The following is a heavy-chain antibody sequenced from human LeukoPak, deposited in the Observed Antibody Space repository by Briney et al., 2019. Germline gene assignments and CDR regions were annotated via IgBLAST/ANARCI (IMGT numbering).Heavy chain of an antibody. CDR2: TYYRSKWYN. J-gene: IGHJ2*01. CDR1: GDSVSSNSAA. Sequence: SQTLSLTCAISGDSVSSNSAAWNWIRQSPSRGLEWLGRTYYRSKWYNDYAVSVKSRITINPDTSKNQFSLQLNSVTPEDTAVYYCARDLGFHEPRGPYAARPRWWYFDLWGRGTLVTVSS. CDR3: ARDLGFHEPRGPYAARPRWWYFDL. D-gene: IGHD6-6*01. V-gene: IGHV6-1*01.